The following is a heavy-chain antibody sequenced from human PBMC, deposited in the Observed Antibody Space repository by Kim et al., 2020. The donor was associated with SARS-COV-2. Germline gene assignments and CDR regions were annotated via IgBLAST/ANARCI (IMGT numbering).Heavy chain of an antibody. Sequence: GGSLRLSCAASGFPLSNNYMTWVRQAPGKGLEWVANIKQDGSETYYVDSVKGRFTISRDNAKNSLYLQMNSLRAEDTAMYYCARGVFYDFWSDQYLKDNWFAPWGQGTLVTVSS. D-gene: IGHD3-3*01. V-gene: IGHV3-7*01. CDR1: GFPLSNNY. CDR2: IKQDGSET. J-gene: IGHJ5*02. CDR3: ARGVFYDFWSDQYLKDNWFAP.